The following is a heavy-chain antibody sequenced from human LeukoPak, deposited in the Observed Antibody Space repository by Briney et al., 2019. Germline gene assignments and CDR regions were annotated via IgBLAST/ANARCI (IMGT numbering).Heavy chain of an antibody. Sequence: ASVKVSCKASGYSFTGYYLHWVRQAPGQGLEWMGWINPNSGGTNYAQKFQGRVTMTRDTSISTAYMELSRLRSDDTAVYYCARDRGRAAMVFAYWGQGTLVTVSS. CDR2: INPNSGGT. J-gene: IGHJ4*02. CDR1: GYSFTGYY. D-gene: IGHD5-18*01. CDR3: ARDRGRAAMVFAY. V-gene: IGHV1-2*02.